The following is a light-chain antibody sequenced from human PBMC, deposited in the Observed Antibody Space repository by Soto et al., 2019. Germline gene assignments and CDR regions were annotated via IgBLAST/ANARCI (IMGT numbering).Light chain of an antibody. J-gene: IGKJ1*01. CDR1: QSISSW. V-gene: IGKV1-5*03. CDR3: QQYNSQWT. Sequence: DIQMTRSPSTLSASVGDRVTITCRASQSISSWLAWYQQKPGRAPKLLIYKASSLESGVPSRFSGSGSGTEFTLTISSLQPDDFATYYCQQYNSQWTFGQGTKVDIK. CDR2: KAS.